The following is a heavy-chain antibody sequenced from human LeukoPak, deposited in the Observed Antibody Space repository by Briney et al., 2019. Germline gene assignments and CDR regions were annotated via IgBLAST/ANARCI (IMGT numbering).Heavy chain of an antibody. CDR2: IYTSGST. D-gene: IGHD3-10*01. CDR1: GGSISSYY. CDR3: ARTDYYGSGSLLFYYMDV. V-gene: IGHV4-4*07. Sequence: SETLSLTCTVSGGSISSYYWSWIRQPAGKGLEWIGRIYTSGSTNYNPSLKSRVTMSVDTSKNQFSLKLSSVTAADTAVYYCARTDYYGSGSLLFYYMDVWGKGTTVTISS. J-gene: IGHJ6*03.